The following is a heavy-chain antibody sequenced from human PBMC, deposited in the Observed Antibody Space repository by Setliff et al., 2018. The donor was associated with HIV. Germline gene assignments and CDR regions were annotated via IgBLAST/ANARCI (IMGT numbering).Heavy chain of an antibody. J-gene: IGHJ5*02. Sequence: EASVKVSCKASGYTFTSYYMHWVRQAPGQGLEWMGIINPSGGSTSYAQKFQGRVTMTRDTSTSTVYMELSSLRSEDTAVYYCARQSLTGTTGINWFDPWGQGTLVTVSS. V-gene: IGHV1-46*01. CDR3: ARQSLTGTTGINWFDP. D-gene: IGHD1-20*01. CDR2: INPSGGST. CDR1: GYTFTSYY.